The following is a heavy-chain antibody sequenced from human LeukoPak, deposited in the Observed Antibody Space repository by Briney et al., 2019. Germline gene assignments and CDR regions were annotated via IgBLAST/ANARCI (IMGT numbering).Heavy chain of an antibody. CDR2: IKQDGGEK. J-gene: IGHJ4*02. Sequence: GGSLRLSCVDSGITFSRYWMSWVRQAPGKGLEWVANIKQDGGEKYYVDSVKGRFTISRDNAKNSLYLQMNSLRAEDTAVYYCARDTVVTLDYWGQGTLVTVSS. CDR1: GITFSRYW. D-gene: IGHD4-23*01. CDR3: ARDTVVTLDY. V-gene: IGHV3-7*03.